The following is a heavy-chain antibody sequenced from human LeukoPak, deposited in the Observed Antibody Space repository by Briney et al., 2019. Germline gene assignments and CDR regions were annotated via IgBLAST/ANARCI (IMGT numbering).Heavy chain of an antibody. J-gene: IGHJ4*02. CDR3: ARDGGSYYYDSSGYYFDY. Sequence: PGGSLRLSCAASGFFFSSSEMNWVRQAPGKGLEWVSYISSSGTTIYYADSVKGRFTISRDNAKNSLYLQMNSLRAEDTAVYYCARDGGSYYYDSSGYYFDYWGQGTLVTVSS. D-gene: IGHD3-22*01. V-gene: IGHV3-48*03. CDR1: GFFFSSSE. CDR2: ISSSGTTI.